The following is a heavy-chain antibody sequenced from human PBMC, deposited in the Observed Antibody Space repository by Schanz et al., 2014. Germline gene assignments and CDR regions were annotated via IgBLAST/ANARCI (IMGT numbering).Heavy chain of an antibody. J-gene: IGHJ4*02. CDR2: VSRSTPDI. V-gene: IGHV3-48*01. CDR3: ARDRRNADLDY. CDR1: GLIFSNYV. D-gene: IGHD1-1*01. Sequence: EVQLLESGGGLVQPGGSLKLSCAASGLIFSNYVMSWVRQAPGKGLEWVSYVSRSTPDIYYADSVKGRFTMSRDNAKNSVFLQMNSLRAEDTALYYCARDRRNADLDYWGQGTLVNVSS.